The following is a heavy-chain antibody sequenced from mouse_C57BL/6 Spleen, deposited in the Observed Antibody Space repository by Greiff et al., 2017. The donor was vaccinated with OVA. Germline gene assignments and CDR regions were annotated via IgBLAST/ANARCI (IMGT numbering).Heavy chain of an antibody. Sequence: EVKLVESGGDLVKPGGSLQLSCAASGFTFSSYGMSWVRQTPDKRLEWVATISSGGRYTYYPDSVTGRFTISRDNAKNTLYLQMSSLKSEDTAMYSCAREDYGSSFAYWGQGTLVTVSA. CDR3: AREDYGSSFAY. V-gene: IGHV5-6*02. CDR1: GFTFSSYG. CDR2: ISSGGRYT. J-gene: IGHJ3*01. D-gene: IGHD1-1*01.